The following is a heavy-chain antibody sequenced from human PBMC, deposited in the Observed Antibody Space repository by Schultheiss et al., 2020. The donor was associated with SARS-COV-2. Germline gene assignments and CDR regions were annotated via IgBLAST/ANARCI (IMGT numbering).Heavy chain of an antibody. V-gene: IGHV4-34*01. Sequence: TLSLTCTVSEGGRSSYYWSWIRQPPGKGLEWIGEINHSGSTNYNPSLKSRVTISVDTSKNQFSLKLSSVTAADTAVYYCARDGATVITNPNYYYYYYMDVCGKATTVTVSS. J-gene: IGHJ6*03. CDR1: EGGRSSYY. CDR2: INHSGST. D-gene: IGHD4-11*01. CDR3: ARDGATVITNPNYYYYYYMDV.